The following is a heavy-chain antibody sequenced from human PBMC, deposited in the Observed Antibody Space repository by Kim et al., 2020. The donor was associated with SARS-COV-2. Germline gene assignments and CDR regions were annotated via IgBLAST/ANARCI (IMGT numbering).Heavy chain of an antibody. V-gene: IGHV3-21*01. D-gene: IGHD6-19*01. Sequence: YEDSVKGRFTISRDNAKTSLYLQMNSLRAEDTAVYYCARAYSSGWAYFDYWGQGTLVTVSS. J-gene: IGHJ4*02. CDR3: ARAYSSGWAYFDY.